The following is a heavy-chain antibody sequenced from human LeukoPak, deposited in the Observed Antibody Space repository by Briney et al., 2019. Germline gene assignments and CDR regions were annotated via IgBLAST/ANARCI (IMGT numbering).Heavy chain of an antibody. D-gene: IGHD3-22*01. Sequence: GASVKVSCKASGYTFTSYAMHWVRQAPGQRLEWMGWINAGNGNTKYSQEFQGRVTITRDTSASTAYMELSSLRSEDMAVYYCARDGYYDSSGYNYFDYWGQGTLVTVSS. V-gene: IGHV1-3*03. CDR1: GYTFTSYA. CDR2: INAGNGNT. CDR3: ARDGYYDSSGYNYFDY. J-gene: IGHJ4*02.